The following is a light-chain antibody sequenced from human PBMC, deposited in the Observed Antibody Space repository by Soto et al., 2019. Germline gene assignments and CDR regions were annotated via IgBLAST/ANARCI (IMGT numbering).Light chain of an antibody. CDR1: QGISSY. Sequence: DIQLTQSPSFLSASVGDRVTITCRASQGISSYIAWYQQKPGKAPKLLIYAASTLQSGVPSRFSGSGSGTEFTLTMSSLQPEVFATYYCQQLNSYLLFSFGPGTKVAIK. V-gene: IGKV1-9*01. CDR3: QQLNSYLLFS. J-gene: IGKJ3*01. CDR2: AAS.